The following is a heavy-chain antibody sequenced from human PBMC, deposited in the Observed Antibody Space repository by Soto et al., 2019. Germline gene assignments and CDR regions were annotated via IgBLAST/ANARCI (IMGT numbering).Heavy chain of an antibody. CDR3: ARRAAAGPLAYYCYYMDV. Sequence: SETLSLTCTVSGGSISSSSYYWGWIRQPPGKGLEWIGSIYYSGSTYYNPSLKSRVTISVDTSKNQFSLKLSSVTAADTAVYYCARRAAAGPLAYYCYYMDVWGKGTTVTVSS. CDR2: IYYSGST. J-gene: IGHJ6*03. V-gene: IGHV4-39*07. CDR1: GGSISSSSYY. D-gene: IGHD6-13*01.